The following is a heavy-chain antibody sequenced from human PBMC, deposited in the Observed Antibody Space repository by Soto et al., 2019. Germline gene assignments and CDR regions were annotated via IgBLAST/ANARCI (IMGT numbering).Heavy chain of an antibody. CDR2: ISSSGSTI. CDR1: GFTFSTYA. V-gene: IGHV3-48*01. Sequence: GGSLRLSCAASGFTFSTYAMAWVRQAPGKGLEWVSYISSSGSTIYYADSVKGRFTISRDNSKNTLYLQMNSLRAEDTSVYYFAKVGGLSGSYYISSSYYFDYWGQGTLVTVSS. CDR3: AKVGGLSGSYYISSSYYFDY. J-gene: IGHJ4*02. D-gene: IGHD1-26*01.